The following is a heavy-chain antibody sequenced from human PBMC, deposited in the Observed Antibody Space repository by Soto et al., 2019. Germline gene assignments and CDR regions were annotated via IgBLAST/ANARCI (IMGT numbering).Heavy chain of an antibody. J-gene: IGHJ6*02. CDR2: IKSKTDGGTT. D-gene: IGHD6-19*01. CDR3: TTGGWYYYYYGMDV. Sequence: GKGLEWVGRIKSKTDGGTTDYAAPVKGRFTISRDDSKNTLYLQMNSLKTEDTAVYYCTTGGWYYYYYGMDVWGQGTTVTVSS. V-gene: IGHV3-15*01.